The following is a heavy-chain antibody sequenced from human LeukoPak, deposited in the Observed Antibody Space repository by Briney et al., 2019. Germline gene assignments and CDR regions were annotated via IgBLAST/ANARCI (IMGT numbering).Heavy chain of an antibody. CDR2: INPNSGGT. J-gene: IGHJ6*03. CDR3: ARGRRAGYDSWFYYYYYYTDV. D-gene: IGHD5-12*01. CDR1: GYTFTGYY. Sequence: ASVKVSCKASGYTFTGYYMHWVRQAPGQGLEWMGWINPNSGGTNYAQKFQGRVTMTRDTSISTAYMELSRLRSDDTAVYYCARGRRAGYDSWFYYYYYYTDVWGKGTTVTISS. V-gene: IGHV1-2*02.